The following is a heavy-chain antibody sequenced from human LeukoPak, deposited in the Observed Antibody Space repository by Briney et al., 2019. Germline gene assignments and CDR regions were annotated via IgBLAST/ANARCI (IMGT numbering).Heavy chain of an antibody. CDR2: ISSNGGST. J-gene: IGHJ4*02. CDR3: ARSGYCSGGSCYVDY. CDR1: GFTFSSYA. D-gene: IGHD2-15*01. Sequence: GGSLRLSCAASGFTFSSYAMHWVRQAPGKRLEYVSAISSNGGSTYYANSVKGRFTIFRDNSKNTLYLQMGSLRDEDMAVYYCARSGYCSGGSCYVDYWGQGALVTVS. V-gene: IGHV3-64*01.